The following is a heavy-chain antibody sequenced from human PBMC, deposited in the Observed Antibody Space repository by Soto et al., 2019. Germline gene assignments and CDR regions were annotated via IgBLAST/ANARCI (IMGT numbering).Heavy chain of an antibody. D-gene: IGHD3-22*01. CDR1: GFTFSSYG. CDR3: AKDTYYYDSSGYYVFDY. Sequence: GGSLRLSCAASGFTFSSYGMHWVRQAPGKGLEWVAVISYDGSNKYYADSVKGRFTISRDNSKSTVYLQMNSLGAEDTAIYYCAKDTYYYDSSGYYVFDYWGQGALVTVSS. CDR2: ISYDGSNK. J-gene: IGHJ4*02. V-gene: IGHV3-30*18.